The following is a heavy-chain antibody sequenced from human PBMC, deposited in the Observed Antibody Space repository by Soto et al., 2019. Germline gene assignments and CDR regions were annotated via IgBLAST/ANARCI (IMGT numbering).Heavy chain of an antibody. CDR3: AKAVATGVFDY. CDR1: GDSFSTST. Sequence: QVQLVQSGTEVRKPGSSVKVSCKASGDSFSTSTFSWVRQTPGQGLEWMGTIIPLLETPDYAQNFQGGGTITAYESTSTVYMELSSLRSEHAAVYYCAKAVATGVFDYWGQGTLVIISS. D-gene: IGHD5-12*01. J-gene: IGHJ4*02. CDR2: IIPLLETP. V-gene: IGHV1-69*18.